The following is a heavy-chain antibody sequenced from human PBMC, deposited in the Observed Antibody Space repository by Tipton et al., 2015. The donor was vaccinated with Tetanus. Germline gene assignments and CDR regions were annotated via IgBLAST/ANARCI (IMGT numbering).Heavy chain of an antibody. CDR1: GGSISSGDYY. V-gene: IGHV4-30-4*01. CDR3: ARTAGAYYYDSSGYLSALGI. CDR2: IYYSGST. J-gene: IGHJ3*02. Sequence: TLSLTCTVSGGSISSGDYYWSWIRQPPGKGLEWIGYIYYSGSTYYNPSLKSRVTISVDTSKNQFSLKLSSVTAADTAGYYCARTAGAYYYDSSGYLSALGIWGQGTMVTVSS. D-gene: IGHD3-22*01.